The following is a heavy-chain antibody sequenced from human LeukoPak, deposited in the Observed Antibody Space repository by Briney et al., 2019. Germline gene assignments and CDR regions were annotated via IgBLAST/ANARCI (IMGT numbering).Heavy chain of an antibody. J-gene: IGHJ4*02. V-gene: IGHV4-61*02. D-gene: IGHD3-22*01. Sequence: MASETLSLTCTVSGGSISSGSYYWSWIRQPAGKGLEWIGRIYTSGSTNYNPSLKSRVTMSVDTSKNQFSLKLSSVTAADTAVYYCARAGSGSSFDYWGQGTLVTVSS. CDR2: IYTSGST. CDR3: ARAGSGSSFDY. CDR1: GGSISSGSYY.